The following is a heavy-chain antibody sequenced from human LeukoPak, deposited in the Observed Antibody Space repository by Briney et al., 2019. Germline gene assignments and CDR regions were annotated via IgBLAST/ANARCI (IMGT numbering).Heavy chain of an antibody. D-gene: IGHD6-13*01. CDR2: INHSGST. V-gene: IGHV4-34*01. Sequence: SGTLSLTCAVYGGSFSGYYWSWIRQPPGKGLEWIGEINHSGSTNYNPSLKSRVTISVDTSKNQFSLKLSSVTAADTAVYYCARGVIAAHYYYGMDVWGQGTTVTVSS. J-gene: IGHJ6*02. CDR1: GGSFSGYY. CDR3: ARGVIAAHYYYGMDV.